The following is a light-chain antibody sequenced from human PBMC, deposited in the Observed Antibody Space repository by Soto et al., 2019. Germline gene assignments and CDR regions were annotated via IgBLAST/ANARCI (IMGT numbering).Light chain of an antibody. CDR1: QDISNY. CDR2: DAS. Sequence: DIQMTQYPSSLSASVGDRVTITCQASQDISNYLNWYQQKPGKAPKLMIYDASNLETGVPSRFSGSGSGTDFTFTISSLQPEDIATYYCQQYDNLPLTSGGGTKVDIK. CDR3: QQYDNLPLT. V-gene: IGKV1-33*01. J-gene: IGKJ4*01.